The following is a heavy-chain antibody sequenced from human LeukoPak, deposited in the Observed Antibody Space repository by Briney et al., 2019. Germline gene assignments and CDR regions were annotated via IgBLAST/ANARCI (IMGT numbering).Heavy chain of an antibody. V-gene: IGHV3-48*01. D-gene: IGHD3-9*01. J-gene: IGHJ4*02. CDR1: GFTSITYI. CDR2: IISSSSTI. CDR3: LRVKAETYYVLLSLFVS. Sequence: GGSLRLSSAPSGFTSITYIMNSGRHAPGKGLDWVSYIISSSSTIYYTHSVKTRFTISTDTAKNSLYLQINSLRPENTPVYYCLRVKAETYYVLLSLFVSWGQGTLVTVSS.